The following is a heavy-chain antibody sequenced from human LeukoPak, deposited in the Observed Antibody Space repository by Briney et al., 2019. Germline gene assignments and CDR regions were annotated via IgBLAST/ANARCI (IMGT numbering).Heavy chain of an antibody. CDR3: ARVPYYYDSSGYFAGVGYMDV. V-gene: IGHV1-2*02. CDR2: INPNSGGT. CDR1: GYTFTGYY. J-gene: IGHJ6*03. Sequence: ASVKVSCKASGYTFTGYYMHWVRQAPGQGLEWMGWINPNSGGTNYAQKFQGRVTMTRDTSISTAYMELSRLRSDDTAVYYCARVPYYYDSSGYFAGVGYMDVWGKGTTVTVPS. D-gene: IGHD3-22*01.